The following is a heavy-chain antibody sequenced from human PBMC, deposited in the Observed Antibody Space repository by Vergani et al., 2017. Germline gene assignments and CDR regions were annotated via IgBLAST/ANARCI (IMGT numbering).Heavy chain of an antibody. J-gene: IGHJ6*03. CDR2: IYTSGST. D-gene: IGHD3-22*01. V-gene: IGHV4-4*07. CDR3: ARGVRRYYYDSSGYYSAHYYYYYYMDV. Sequence: QLQLQESGPGLVKPSETLSLTCTVSGGSISSYYWSWIRQPAGKGLEWIGRIYTSGSTNYNPSLKSRVTMSVDTSKNQFSLKLSSVTAADTAVYYCARGVRRYYYDSSGYYSAHYYYYYYMDVWGKGTTVTVSS. CDR1: GGSISSYY.